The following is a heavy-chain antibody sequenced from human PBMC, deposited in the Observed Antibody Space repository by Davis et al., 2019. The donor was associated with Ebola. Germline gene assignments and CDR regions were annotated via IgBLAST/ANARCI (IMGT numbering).Heavy chain of an antibody. CDR2: ISGSGGST. V-gene: IGHV3-23*01. J-gene: IGHJ4*02. CDR3: ANLDYGDNSGFDY. D-gene: IGHD4-23*01. Sequence: LSLTCAVYGGSFSGYYWSWVRQAPGKGLEWVSAISGSGGSTYYADSVKGRFTISRDNSKNTLYLQMNSLRAEDTAVYYCANLDYGDNSGFDYWGQGTLVTVSS. CDR1: GGSFSGYY.